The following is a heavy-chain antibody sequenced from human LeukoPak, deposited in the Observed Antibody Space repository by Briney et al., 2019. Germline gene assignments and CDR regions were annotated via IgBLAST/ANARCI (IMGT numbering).Heavy chain of an antibody. J-gene: IGHJ6*03. D-gene: IGHD4-17*01. CDR1: GYTFTGYY. V-gene: IGHV1-2*02. Sequence: ASVKVSCRASGYTFTGYYMHWVRQAPGQGLEWMGWINPNSGGTNYAQKFQGRVTMTRDTSISTAHMELSRLRSDDTAVYYCARDRDAYDYGDYEGFDYYYYYMDVWGKGTTVTVSS. CDR2: INPNSGGT. CDR3: ARDRDAYDYGDYEGFDYYYYYMDV.